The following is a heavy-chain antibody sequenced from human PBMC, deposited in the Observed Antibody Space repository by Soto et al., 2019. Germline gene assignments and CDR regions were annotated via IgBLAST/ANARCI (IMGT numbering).Heavy chain of an antibody. V-gene: IGHV4-30-2*01. CDR1: GGSIRSGGYS. CDR3: ARGYSNYDYYYYGMDV. D-gene: IGHD4-4*01. CDR2: IYHSGST. J-gene: IGHJ6*02. Sequence: QLQLHDSGSGLVKPSQTLSLTCAVSGGSIRSGGYSWSWIRQPPGKGLEWIGYIYHSGSTYYIPSIKSRVTRSVDRSKNQFSLKLSSVTAADTAGYYCARGYSNYDYYYYGMDVWGQGTTVTVSS.